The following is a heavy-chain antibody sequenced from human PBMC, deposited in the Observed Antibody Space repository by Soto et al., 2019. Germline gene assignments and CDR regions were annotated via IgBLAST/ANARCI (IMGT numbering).Heavy chain of an antibody. D-gene: IGHD4-4*01. J-gene: IGHJ2*01. CDR3: ARPLWRDDYNWGYFDL. Sequence: QVQLVESGGGVVQPGRSLRLSCAASGFTFSSYAMHWVRQAPGKGLECVAVISYDGSNKYYADSVKGRFTISRDNSKKTLYLQMNSLRAEDTAVYYCARPLWRDDYNWGYFDLWGRRTLVTVSS. CDR2: ISYDGSNK. V-gene: IGHV3-30-3*01. CDR1: GFTFSSYA.